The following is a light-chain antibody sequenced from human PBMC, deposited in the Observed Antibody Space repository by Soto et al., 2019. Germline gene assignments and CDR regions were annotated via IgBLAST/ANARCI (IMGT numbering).Light chain of an antibody. J-gene: IGKJ3*01. CDR1: QSVLYSSNNKNY. CDR2: WAS. CDR3: QHEFT. V-gene: IGKV4-1*01. Sequence: DIVMTQSPDSLAVSLGERATINCKSSQSVLYSSNNKNYLAWYQQKPGQPPKLLIYWASTQESGVPDRFSGSGSGTDFTLTISSLQAEDVAVYYCQHEFTFGPGTKVDIK.